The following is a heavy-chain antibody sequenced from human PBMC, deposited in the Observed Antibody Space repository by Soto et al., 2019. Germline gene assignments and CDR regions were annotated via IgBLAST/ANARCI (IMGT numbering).Heavy chain of an antibody. V-gene: IGHV4-34*01. D-gene: IGHD3-3*01. CDR1: GGSFSGYY. CDR3: ARGLSRYYDFWSGYYPGRYYFAY. CDR2: INHSGST. Sequence: SETLSLTCAVYGGSFSGYYWSWIRQPPGKGLEWIGEINHSGSTNYNPSLKSRVTISVDTSKNQFSLKLSSVTAADTAVYYCARGLSRYYDFWSGYYPGRYYFAYWGQGTLVTVSS. J-gene: IGHJ4*02.